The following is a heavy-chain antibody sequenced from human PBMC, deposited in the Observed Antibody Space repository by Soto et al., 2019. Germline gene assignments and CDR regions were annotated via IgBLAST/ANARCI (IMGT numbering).Heavy chain of an antibody. CDR3: ARDLGYSGYVIASYYYYYGMDV. Sequence: GFLRLSCAASGFTFSSYGMHWVRQAPGKGLEWVAVIWYDGSNKYYADSVKGRFTISRDDSKNTLYLQMNSLRAEDTAVYYCARDLGYSGYVIASYYYYYGMDVWGQGTTDTVSS. CDR1: GFTFSSYG. V-gene: IGHV3-33*01. D-gene: IGHD5-12*01. J-gene: IGHJ6*02. CDR2: IWYDGSNK.